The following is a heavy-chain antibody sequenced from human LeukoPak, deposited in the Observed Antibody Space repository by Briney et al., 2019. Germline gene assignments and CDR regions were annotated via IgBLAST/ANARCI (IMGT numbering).Heavy chain of an antibody. CDR3: ARQGGSSSPYYFYYMDV. D-gene: IGHD6-13*01. V-gene: IGHV4-38-2*01. Sequence: SETLSLTCAVSGYSISSGYYWGWFRQPPGKGLEWIACIYHSGSTYYNPSLKSRVTMSVDTSKSQFSLRLTSLTAADTAVYYCARQGGSSSPYYFYYMDVWGKGTTVTASS. CDR1: GYSISSGYY. J-gene: IGHJ6*03. CDR2: IYHSGST.